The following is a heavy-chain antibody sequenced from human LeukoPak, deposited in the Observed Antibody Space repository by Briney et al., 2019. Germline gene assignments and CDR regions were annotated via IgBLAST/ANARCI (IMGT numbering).Heavy chain of an antibody. CDR3: ARDLGGSALIDY. D-gene: IGHD2-15*01. V-gene: IGHV1-8*01. Sequence: ASVKVSCKASGYTFTSYDINWVRQATGQGLEWMGWMNPNSGNTGYAQKFQGRVTMTRNTSISTAYMELSSLRSEDTAVYYCARDLGGSALIDYWGQGTLVTVSS. J-gene: IGHJ4*02. CDR1: GYTFTSYD. CDR2: MNPNSGNT.